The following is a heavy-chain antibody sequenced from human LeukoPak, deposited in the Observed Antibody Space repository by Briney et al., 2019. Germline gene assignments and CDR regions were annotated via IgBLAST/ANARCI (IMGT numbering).Heavy chain of an antibody. J-gene: IGHJ3*02. Sequence: GGSLRLSCAASGFTFSSYEMNWVRQAPGKGLEWVSYISSSGSTIYYADSVKGRFTISRDNAKNSLYLQMNSLRAEDTAVYYCAREWSLLDAFDIWGQGTMVTVSS. V-gene: IGHV3-48*03. CDR2: ISSSGSTI. CDR3: AREWSLLDAFDI. CDR1: GFTFSSYE. D-gene: IGHD2-8*01.